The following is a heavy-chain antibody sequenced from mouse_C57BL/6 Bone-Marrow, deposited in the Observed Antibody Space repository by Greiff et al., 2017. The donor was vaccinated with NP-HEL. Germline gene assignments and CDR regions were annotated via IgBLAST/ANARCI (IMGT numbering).Heavy chain of an antibody. V-gene: IGHV1-19*01. D-gene: IGHD1-1*01. J-gene: IGHJ2*01. CDR2: INPYNGGT. CDR1: GYTFTDYS. Sequence: VQLQQSGPVLVKPGASVKMSCKASGYTFTDYSMNWVKQSHGKSLEWIGVINPYNGGTSYNQKFKGKATLTVDKSSSTAYLELSSLTSEDSAVYYCARMDYGISYCYWGPGTTLTVSS. CDR3: ARMDYGISYCY.